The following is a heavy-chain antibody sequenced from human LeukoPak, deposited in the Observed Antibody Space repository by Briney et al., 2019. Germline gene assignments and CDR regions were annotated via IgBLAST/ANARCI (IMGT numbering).Heavy chain of an antibody. D-gene: IGHD2-2*01. Sequence: SETLSLTCTVSGHSISTAYYWGWIRQPPEKGLEWIGNIYHSGSTYYNPSLNSRVTISVDTSKNQFSLKLTSVTAADTAVYYCARVRCSSSSCYRGWFDYWGQGTLVTVSS. CDR2: IYHSGST. CDR1: GHSISTAYY. J-gene: IGHJ4*02. CDR3: ARVRCSSSSCYRGWFDY. V-gene: IGHV4-38-2*02.